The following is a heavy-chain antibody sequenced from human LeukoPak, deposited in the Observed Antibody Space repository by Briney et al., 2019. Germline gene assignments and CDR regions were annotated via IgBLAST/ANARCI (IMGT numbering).Heavy chain of an antibody. Sequence: PSETLSLTCAVYGGSFSGYYWSWIRQPPGKGLEWIGEINHSGSTNYNPSLKSRVTISVDTSKNQFSLKLSSVTAADTAVYYCAREGYYYDSSGHIDYWGQGTLVTVSS. CDR3: AREGYYYDSSGHIDY. D-gene: IGHD3-22*01. V-gene: IGHV4-34*01. CDR1: GGSFSGYY. CDR2: INHSGST. J-gene: IGHJ4*02.